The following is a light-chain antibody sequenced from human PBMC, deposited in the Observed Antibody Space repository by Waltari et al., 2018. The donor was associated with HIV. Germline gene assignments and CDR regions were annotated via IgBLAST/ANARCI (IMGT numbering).Light chain of an antibody. Sequence: QSALTQPASVSGSPGQSITISCTGTSSDVGGYNYVSWYQQHPGKAPKLMIYDVSNRPSGVSNRFSGSKSGNTASLTISGLQAEDEADYYCSSYTSSSTPWVFGGRTKLTVL. J-gene: IGLJ3*02. CDR2: DVS. CDR1: SSDVGGYNY. V-gene: IGLV2-14*03. CDR3: SSYTSSSTPWV.